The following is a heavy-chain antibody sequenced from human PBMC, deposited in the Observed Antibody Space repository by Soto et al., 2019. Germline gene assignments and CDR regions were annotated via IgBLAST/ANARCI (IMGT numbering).Heavy chain of an antibody. V-gene: IGHV3-23*01. J-gene: IGHJ6*03. Sequence: EMQLLESGGSLVQPGGSMRLSCAASGFTFSNFAMTWVRQAPGKGLEWVSGVYGGGNGALYADSVKGRFIISRDNSKNALYLHMNSLRAGDTAVYYCAKFEGALHHNYHMDVWGQGTTVTVSS. D-gene: IGHD3-9*01. CDR2: VYGGGNGA. CDR1: GFTFSNFA. CDR3: AKFEGALHHNYHMDV.